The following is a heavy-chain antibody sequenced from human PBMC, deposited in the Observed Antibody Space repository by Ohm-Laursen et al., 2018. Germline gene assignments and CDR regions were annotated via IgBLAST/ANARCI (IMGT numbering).Heavy chain of an antibody. CDR2: FYYTGST. J-gene: IGHJ4*02. V-gene: IGHV4-39*01. CDR3: ARKTDWNHYYFNY. Sequence: GTLSLTCTVSVGSISSTSDYWGWIRQPPGKGLGWIGSFYYTGSTCFNPSLQSRVTISIDTSKNHFSLTLSSVTAADTAMYYCARKTDWNHYYFNYWGQGTLVTVSS. D-gene: IGHD1-1*01. CDR1: VGSISSTSDY.